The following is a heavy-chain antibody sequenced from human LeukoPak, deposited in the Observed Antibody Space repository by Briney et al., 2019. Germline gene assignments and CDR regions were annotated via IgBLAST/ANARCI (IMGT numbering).Heavy chain of an antibody. D-gene: IGHD3-16*01. CDR2: ISYSGST. V-gene: IGHV4-59*08. J-gene: IGHJ4*02. CDR3: ARLGAGDYGAY. CDR1: GGSISSYY. Sequence: SETLPLTCTVSGGSISSYYWSWIRQPPGKGLEWIGYISYSGSTNYNPSLKSRVSISVDTSKNQFSLKLSSVTAADTAVYYCARLGAGDYGAYWGQGTQVTVSS.